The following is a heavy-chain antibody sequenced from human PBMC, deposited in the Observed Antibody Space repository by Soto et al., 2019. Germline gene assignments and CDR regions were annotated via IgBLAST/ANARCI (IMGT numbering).Heavy chain of an antibody. Sequence: PVGALRLSCEASGFIFTNYGMHWVRQAPGKGLEWVAVVSYDGSKEYYADSVKGRFTISRDNSKNMVYLQMSSLRVEDTAVYFCANILGYYPWAADGFDGWGQGTMVTVSS. D-gene: IGHD3-9*01. J-gene: IGHJ3*01. V-gene: IGHV3-30*18. CDR2: VSYDGSKE. CDR3: ANILGYYPWAADGFDG. CDR1: GFIFTNYG.